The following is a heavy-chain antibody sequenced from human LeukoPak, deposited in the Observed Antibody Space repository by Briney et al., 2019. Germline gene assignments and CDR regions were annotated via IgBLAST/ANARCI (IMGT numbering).Heavy chain of an antibody. J-gene: IGHJ6*02. V-gene: IGHV5-51*01. CDR3: ARHLIVGLYYYGMDV. D-gene: IGHD1-26*01. Sequence: GESLKISCKGSGYSFTSYWIGWVRQMPGKGLEWMGIISPDDSDTRYSPSFQGQVTISADKSISTAYLQWSSLKASDTAMYYRARHLIVGLYYYGMDVWGQGTTVTVSS. CDR2: ISPDDSDT. CDR1: GYSFTSYW.